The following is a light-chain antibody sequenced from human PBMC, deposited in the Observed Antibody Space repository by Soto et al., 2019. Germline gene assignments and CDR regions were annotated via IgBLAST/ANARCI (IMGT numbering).Light chain of an antibody. Sequence: EIVMTQSPVILSASPGERATLSCRASQSVSSDLVWYQQKPGQAPRLLIYAASTRAHGIPARFSGSGSGTEFTLTINSLQSEDFAVYYRQQYNKWPPYTFGQGTKVDIK. CDR3: QQYNKWPPYT. CDR2: AAS. J-gene: IGKJ2*01. V-gene: IGKV3-15*01. CDR1: QSVSSD.